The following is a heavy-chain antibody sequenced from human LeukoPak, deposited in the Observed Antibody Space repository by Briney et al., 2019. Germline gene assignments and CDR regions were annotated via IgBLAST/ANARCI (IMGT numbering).Heavy chain of an antibody. Sequence: SETLSLTCTVSGGSISSYYWSWIRQPPGKGLEWIGYIYYSGSTNYNPSLKSRVTISVDTSKNQFSLKLSSVTAADTAVYYCARGADSSGYNWFDPWGQGTLVTVSS. V-gene: IGHV4-59*12. CDR2: IYYSGST. CDR1: GGSISSYY. J-gene: IGHJ5*02. D-gene: IGHD3-22*01. CDR3: ARGADSSGYNWFDP.